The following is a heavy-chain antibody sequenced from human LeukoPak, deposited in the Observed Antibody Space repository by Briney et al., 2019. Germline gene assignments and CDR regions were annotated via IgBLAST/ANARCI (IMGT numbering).Heavy chain of an antibody. CDR1: GYTFTSYD. CDR2: MNPNSGNT. D-gene: IGHD1-1*01. J-gene: IGHJ3*02. CDR3: ASEQLGHDAFDM. Sequence: ASVKVSCKASGYTFTSYDINWVRQATGQGLEWMGWMNPNSGNTGYAQKFQGRVTMTRDTSISTAYMELSRLRSDDTAVYYCASEQLGHDAFDMWGQGTRVTVSS. V-gene: IGHV1-8*01.